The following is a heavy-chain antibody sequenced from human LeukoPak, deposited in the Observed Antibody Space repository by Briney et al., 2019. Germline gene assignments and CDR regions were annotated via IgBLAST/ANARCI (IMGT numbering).Heavy chain of an antibody. V-gene: IGHV4-34*01. CDR1: GGSFSGYY. CDR3: ARGPYDSSGYFQI. D-gene: IGHD3-22*01. Sequence: SETLSLTCAVYGGSFSGYYWSWIRQPPGKGLEWIGEINHRGSANYNPSLKSRVTISVDTSKNQFSLKLSSVTAADTAVYYCARGPYDSSGYFQIWGQGTMVTVSS. J-gene: IGHJ3*02. CDR2: INHRGSA.